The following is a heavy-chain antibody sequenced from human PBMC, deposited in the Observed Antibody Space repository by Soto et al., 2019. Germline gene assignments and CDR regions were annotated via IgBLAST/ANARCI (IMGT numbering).Heavy chain of an antibody. D-gene: IGHD3-10*01. J-gene: IGHJ4*02. CDR3: ARTLNVLLWFGELLYYFDY. CDR1: GGSFSGYY. Sequence: SETLSLTCAVYGGSFSGYYWSWIRQPPGKGLEWIGEINHSGSTNYNPSLKSRVTISVDTSKNQFSLKLSSVTAADTAVYYCARTLNVLLWFGELLYYFDYWGRGTLVTVPQ. CDR2: INHSGST. V-gene: IGHV4-34*01.